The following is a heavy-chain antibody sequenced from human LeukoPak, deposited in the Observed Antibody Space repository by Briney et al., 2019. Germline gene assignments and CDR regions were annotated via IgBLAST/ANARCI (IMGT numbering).Heavy chain of an antibody. CDR3: ARDEVTIFGPLDYYYMDV. Sequence: RGSLRLSCAASGFTFSSYNMNWVRQAPGQGLEWVSYISSSSTIIYYADSVKGRFTISRDNAKNSLYLQMNSLRAEDTALYYCARDEVTIFGPLDYYYMDVWGKGTTVTVSS. V-gene: IGHV3-48*01. J-gene: IGHJ6*03. D-gene: IGHD3-3*01. CDR1: GFTFSSYN. CDR2: ISSSSTII.